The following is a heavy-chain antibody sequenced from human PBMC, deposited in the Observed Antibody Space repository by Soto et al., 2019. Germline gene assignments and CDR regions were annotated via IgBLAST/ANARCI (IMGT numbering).Heavy chain of an antibody. CDR1: GYTFTGYY. CDR2: INPNSGGT. J-gene: IGHJ6*03. Sequence: ASVKVSCKASGYTFTGYYMHWVRQAPGQGLEWMGWINPNSGGTNYAQKFQGWVTMTRDTSISTAYMELSRLRSDDTAVYYCARGRVDGSGSYVQRTYYYYYYLIDFWGKGTSVTVSS. V-gene: IGHV1-2*04. CDR3: ARGRVDGSGSYVQRTYYYYYYLIDF. D-gene: IGHD3-10*01.